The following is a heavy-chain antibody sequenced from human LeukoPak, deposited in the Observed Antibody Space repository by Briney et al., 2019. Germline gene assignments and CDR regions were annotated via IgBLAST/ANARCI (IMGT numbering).Heavy chain of an antibody. V-gene: IGHV4-34*01. CDR2: INHSGST. CDR1: GGSFSNYY. D-gene: IGHD6-19*01. Sequence: PSETLSLTCAVYGGSFSNYYWSWIRQPPGKGLEWIGEINHSGSTNYNPSLKSRVTISVDTSKNQFSLKLRSVTAADTAVYYCARVAHSSVWGLDYWGQGTLVTVSS. J-gene: IGHJ4*02. CDR3: ARVAHSSVWGLDY.